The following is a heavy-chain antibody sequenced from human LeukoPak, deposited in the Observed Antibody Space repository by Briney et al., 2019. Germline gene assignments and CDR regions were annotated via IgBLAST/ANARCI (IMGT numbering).Heavy chain of an antibody. Sequence: AETLSLTCTVSVGSISGYYWSWSPQPAGKGLEWIGRIYSSGSTNYNPSLKSRVTMSVDTSNNQFSLKLSSVTAADTAVYYCARLGGNGYCSSTSCYTNWFDPWGQGTLVTVSS. V-gene: IGHV4-4*07. J-gene: IGHJ5*02. D-gene: IGHD2-2*02. CDR1: VGSISGYY. CDR3: ARLGGNGYCSSTSCYTNWFDP. CDR2: IYSSGST.